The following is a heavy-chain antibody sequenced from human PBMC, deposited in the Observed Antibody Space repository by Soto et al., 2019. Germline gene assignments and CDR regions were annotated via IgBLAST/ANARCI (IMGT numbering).Heavy chain of an antibody. V-gene: IGHV4-34*01. CDR1: GGSFSGYY. D-gene: IGHD3-9*01. CDR3: ARPVGRLPDINFDY. Sequence: LSLTCAVYGGSFSGYYWSWIRQPPGKGLEWIGEINHSGSANYNPSLKSRVTISVDTSKNQFSLKLSSVTAADTAVYYCARPVGRLPDINFDYWGQGTLVTVSS. CDR2: INHSGSA. J-gene: IGHJ4*02.